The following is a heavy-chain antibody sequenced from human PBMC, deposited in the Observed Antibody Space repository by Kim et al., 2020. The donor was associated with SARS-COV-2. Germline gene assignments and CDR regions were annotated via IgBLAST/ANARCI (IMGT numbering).Heavy chain of an antibody. J-gene: IGHJ4*02. CDR3: ARDIRDIVVVTAMTGYFDY. Sequence: GRFTISRDKSKNTLYLQMNSLRAEDTAVYYCARDIRDIVVVTAMTGYFDYWGQGTLVTVSS. D-gene: IGHD2-21*02. V-gene: IGHV3-30*01.